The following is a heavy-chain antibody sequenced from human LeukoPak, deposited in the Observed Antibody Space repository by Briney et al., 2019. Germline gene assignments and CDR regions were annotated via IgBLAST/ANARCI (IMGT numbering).Heavy chain of an antibody. D-gene: IGHD2-2*01. J-gene: IGHJ6*03. V-gene: IGHV4-61*02. Sequence: PSQTLSLTCTVSGGSISSGSYYWSWIRQPAGKGLEWIGRIYTSGSTNYNPSLKSRVTISVDTSKNQFSLKLSSVTAADTAVYYCARVHIVVVPAAIYYYYYMDVWGKGTTVTVSS. CDR2: IYTSGST. CDR1: GGSISSGSYY. CDR3: ARVHIVVVPAAIYYYYYMDV.